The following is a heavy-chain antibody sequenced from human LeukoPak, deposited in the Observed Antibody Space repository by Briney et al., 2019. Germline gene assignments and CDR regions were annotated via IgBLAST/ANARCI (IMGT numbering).Heavy chain of an antibody. Sequence: GASVKVSCKVSEYTLTQLSMHWVRQTPGKGLEWMGGFDHEHGTTIYAQKFQGRVTITRDTSASTAYMELSSLRSEDTAVYYCAGGISSGWPHDAFDIWGQGTMVTVSS. CDR2: FDHEHGTT. J-gene: IGHJ3*02. V-gene: IGHV1-24*01. CDR1: EYTLTQLS. CDR3: AGGISSGWPHDAFDI. D-gene: IGHD6-19*01.